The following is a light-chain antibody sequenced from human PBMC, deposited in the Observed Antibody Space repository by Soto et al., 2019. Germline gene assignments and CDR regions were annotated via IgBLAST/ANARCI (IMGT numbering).Light chain of an antibody. CDR3: SSYTSSNRV. J-gene: IGLJ2*01. Sequence: QSVLTQPASVSGSPGQSITISCTGTSSDDGGYNYVSWYQQHPGKAPKLMIYDVSNRPSGVPNRFSRSKSGNTASLTISGLQAEDEADYYCSSYTSSNRVFGGGTKLTVL. CDR1: SSDDGGYNY. CDR2: DVS. V-gene: IGLV2-14*01.